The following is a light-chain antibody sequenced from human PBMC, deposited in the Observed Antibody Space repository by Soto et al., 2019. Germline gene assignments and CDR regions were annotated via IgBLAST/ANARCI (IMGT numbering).Light chain of an antibody. CDR3: SSYTTSATVV. CDR1: SSDVGAHNL. CDR2: DVS. Sequence: QSALTQPASVSGSPGQSVTISCTGTSSDVGAHNLVSWYQQNPGKAPKLIMYDVSNRPSGVSNRFSGSKSANTASLTISGLQAEDEADYYCSSYTTSATVVFGGGTKLTVL. V-gene: IGLV2-14*01. J-gene: IGLJ3*02.